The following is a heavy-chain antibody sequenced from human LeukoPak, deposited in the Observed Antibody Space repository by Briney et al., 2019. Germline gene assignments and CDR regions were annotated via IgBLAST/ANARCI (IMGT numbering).Heavy chain of an antibody. J-gene: IGHJ4*02. CDR2: IQNDEIDK. CDR3: ARDPYSSGRNYFDY. V-gene: IGHV3-30*02. D-gene: IGHD6-19*01. Sequence: PGGSLRLSCAASGFTFTTYGMHWVRQAPGKGLEWVAFIQNDEIDKFYADSVKGRFTISRDNSKNTLYLQMNSLRAEDTAVYYCARDPYSSGRNYFDYWGQGTLVTVSS. CDR1: GFTFTTYG.